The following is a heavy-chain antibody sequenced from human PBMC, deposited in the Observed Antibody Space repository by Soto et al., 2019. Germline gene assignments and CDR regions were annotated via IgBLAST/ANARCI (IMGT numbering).Heavy chain of an antibody. J-gene: IGHJ5*01. V-gene: IGHV3-23*01. CDR3: VKLRYFDWSSYNWFEY. D-gene: IGHD3-9*01. CDR1: GFTFSSYA. Sequence: GESLKISCAASGFTFSSYAMTWVRQAPWKGLEWVSGISGSGATTSYADSVKGRFTVSRDNSKNTLYLQMNSLRVEDTAVYYCVKLRYFDWSSYNWFEYWGQGTLVTVSS. CDR2: ISGSGATT.